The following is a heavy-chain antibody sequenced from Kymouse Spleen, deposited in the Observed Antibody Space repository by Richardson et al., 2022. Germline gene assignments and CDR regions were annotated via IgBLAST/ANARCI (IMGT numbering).Heavy chain of an antibody. CDR3: ARSGSYYEGYFDY. V-gene: IGHV4-39*01. D-gene: IGHD1-26*01. Sequence: QLQLQESGPGLVKPSETLSLTCTVSGGSISSSSYYWGWIRQPPGKGLEWIGSIYYSGSTYYNPSLKSRVTISVDTSKNQFSLKLSSVTAADTAVYYCARSGSYYEGYFDYWGQGTLVTVSS. CDR2: IYYSGST. J-gene: IGHJ4*02. CDR1: GGSISSSSYY.